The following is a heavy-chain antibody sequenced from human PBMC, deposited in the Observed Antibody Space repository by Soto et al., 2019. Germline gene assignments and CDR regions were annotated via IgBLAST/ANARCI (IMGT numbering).Heavy chain of an antibody. V-gene: IGHV4-34*01. CDR3: AREKSIQPSFYYYYGMDV. J-gene: IGHJ6*02. CDR1: GGSFSGYH. Sequence: PSETLSLTCTVHGGSFSGYHWSWIRQPPGKGLEWIGEINHSGSTNYNPSLKSRVTISADTSKKQFSLKLSSVTAADTAVYYCAREKSIQPSFYYYYGMDVWGQGTTVTSP. D-gene: IGHD5-18*01. CDR2: INHSGST.